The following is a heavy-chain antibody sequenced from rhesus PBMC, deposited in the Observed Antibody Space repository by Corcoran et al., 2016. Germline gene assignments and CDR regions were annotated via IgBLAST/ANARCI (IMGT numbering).Heavy chain of an antibody. J-gene: IGHJ5-1*01. CDR2: ISGSGGST. V-gene: IGHV4-173*01. D-gene: IGHD2-15*01. CDR1: GGSISSNY. CDR3: AGCSSTYCSYNRFDV. Sequence: QLQLQESGPGLVKPSETLSLTCAVSGGSISSNYWSWIRQPPGTGPAWIGRISGSGGSTDYNPSLKGRVTISTDTSKNQFSLKLSSVTAADTAVYYCAGCSSTYCSYNRFDVWGPGVLVTVSS.